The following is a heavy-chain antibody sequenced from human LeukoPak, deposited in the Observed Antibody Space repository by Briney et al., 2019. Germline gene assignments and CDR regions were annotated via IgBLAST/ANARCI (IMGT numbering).Heavy chain of an antibody. J-gene: IGHJ4*02. CDR2: IIPIFGTA. D-gene: IGHD5-18*01. CDR1: GGTFSSSA. CDR3: AREGEDPDSYVTTRYFDY. Sequence: SVMVSFKASGGTFSSSAISWVRQAPGQGLEWMGGIIPIFGTANYAQKFQGRVTITADESTSTAYMGLSSLRSEDTAMYYCAREGEDPDSYVTTRYFDYWGQGTLVTVSS. V-gene: IGHV1-69*13.